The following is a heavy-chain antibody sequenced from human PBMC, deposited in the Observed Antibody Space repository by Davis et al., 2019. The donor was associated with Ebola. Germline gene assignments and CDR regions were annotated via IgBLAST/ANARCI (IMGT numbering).Heavy chain of an antibody. V-gene: IGHV4-39*07. D-gene: IGHD6-13*01. CDR1: GGSISSSSYY. CDR2: IYYSGST. J-gene: IGHJ6*02. Sequence: PSETLSLTCTVSGGSISSSSYYWGWIRQPPGRGLEWIGSIYYSGSTYYNPSLKSRVTISVDTSKNQFSLKLSSVTAADTAVYYCARDQSSSWPKGYYYYGMDVWGQGTTVTVSS. CDR3: ARDQSSSWPKGYYYYGMDV.